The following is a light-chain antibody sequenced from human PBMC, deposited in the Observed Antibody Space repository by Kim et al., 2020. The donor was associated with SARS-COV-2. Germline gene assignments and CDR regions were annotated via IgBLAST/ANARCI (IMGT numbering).Light chain of an antibody. CDR2: NTN. CDR1: SCSVSTNHF. CDR3: VLRMDGGILG. J-gene: IGLJ3*02. Sequence: GGTVTLPCGLSSCSVSTNHFPSWYQQTPGQGPRTLLYNTNTRSSGVSDRFSGSILGSKAALTITGAQADDESDYYCVLRMDGGILGFGGGTQLTVL. V-gene: IGLV8-61*01.